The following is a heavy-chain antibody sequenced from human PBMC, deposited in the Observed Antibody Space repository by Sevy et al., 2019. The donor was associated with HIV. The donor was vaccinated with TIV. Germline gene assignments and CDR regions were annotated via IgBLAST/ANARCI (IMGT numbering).Heavy chain of an antibody. V-gene: IGHV3-30*02. Sequence: GGSLRLSCAASGFIFSTYGMHWVRQAPGKGLEWVALIWYDGSSQYYADSVQGRFTISRDNSKNTLDLQMNSLRAEDTAVYCCVGGASIAAAGNFAYWGQGTLVTVSS. CDR2: IWYDGSSQ. J-gene: IGHJ4*02. D-gene: IGHD6-13*01. CDR3: VGGASIAAAGNFAY. CDR1: GFIFSTYG.